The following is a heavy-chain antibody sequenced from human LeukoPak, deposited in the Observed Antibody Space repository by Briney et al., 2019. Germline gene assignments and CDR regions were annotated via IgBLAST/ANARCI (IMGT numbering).Heavy chain of an antibody. CDR2: IYYSGST. Sequence: SETLSLTCTVSGFSITTGYYWAWIRQPPGKGLEWIGYIYYSGSTNYNPSLKSRVTISVDTSKNQFSLKLSSVTAADTAVYYCARGITPVDYWGQGTLVTVSS. D-gene: IGHD5-24*01. V-gene: IGHV4-61*01. CDR3: ARGITPVDY. CDR1: GFSITTGYY. J-gene: IGHJ4*02.